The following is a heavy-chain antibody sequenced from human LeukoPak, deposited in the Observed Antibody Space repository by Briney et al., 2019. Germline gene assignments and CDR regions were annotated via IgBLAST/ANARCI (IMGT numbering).Heavy chain of an antibody. D-gene: IGHD5-12*01. Sequence: GESLKISCKGSGYSFTYYWIGWVRQMPGKGLEWMGIIYPGDSDTRYRPSFQGQVTISVDKSISTAYLQWSSLKASDTAMYYCARQDREVADSFDYWGQGTLVTVSS. CDR2: IYPGDSDT. J-gene: IGHJ4*02. CDR3: ARQDREVADSFDY. V-gene: IGHV5-51*01. CDR1: GYSFTYYW.